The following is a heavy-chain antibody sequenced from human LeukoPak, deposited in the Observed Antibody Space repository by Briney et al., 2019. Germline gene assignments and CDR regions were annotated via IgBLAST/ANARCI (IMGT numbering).Heavy chain of an antibody. J-gene: IGHJ3*02. Sequence: GGSLRLSCASSGFTFSNYAMTWLRQAPGKGLEWISTLSGGGGVTYYADSVKGRFTISRDNSKNTLYLQVNSLRAEDTAVYYCAKVVDIWGQGTMVTVPS. CDR1: GFTFSNYA. D-gene: IGHD1-26*01. CDR3: AKVVDI. V-gene: IGHV3-23*01. CDR2: LSGGGGVT.